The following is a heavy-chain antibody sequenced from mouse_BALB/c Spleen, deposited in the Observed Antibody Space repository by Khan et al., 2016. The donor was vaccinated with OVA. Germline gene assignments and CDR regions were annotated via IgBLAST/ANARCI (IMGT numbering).Heavy chain of an antibody. D-gene: IGHD2-1*01. V-gene: IGHV3-2*02. CDR2: ISYSGST. J-gene: IGHJ1*01. CDR1: GYSITSDYA. CDR3: ARRAYYGNWYFDV. Sequence: VQLKQSGPGLVKPSQSLSITCTVTGYSITSDYAWNWVRQFPGNKLEWMGYISYSGSTSCNPSLKGRISITRDTSKNQFFLQLNSVTTEDTATYYCARRAYYGNWYFDVWGAGTTVTVAS.